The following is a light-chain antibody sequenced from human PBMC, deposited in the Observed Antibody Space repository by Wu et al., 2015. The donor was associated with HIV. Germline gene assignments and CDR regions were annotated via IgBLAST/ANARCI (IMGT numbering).Light chain of an antibody. J-gene: IGKJ1*01. V-gene: IGKV3-15*01. CDR3: QQYNDWPET. Sequence: EIVMTQSPATLSVSPGERATLSCRASESVSRNLAWYQQKPGQAPRLLIYGASTRVAGIPARFSGSGSGTEFTLTINSLQSVDFAVYYCQQYNDWPETFGQGTKVEVK. CDR2: GAS. CDR1: ESVSRN.